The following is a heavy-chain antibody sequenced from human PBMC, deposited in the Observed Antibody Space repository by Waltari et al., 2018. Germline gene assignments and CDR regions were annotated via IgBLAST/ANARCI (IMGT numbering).Heavy chain of an antibody. Sequence: QVQLQESGPGLVKPSQTLSLTCTVSGGSISSGSYYWSWIRQPAGKGLEWSGRIHTSGSTNDNPSLKSRVTMSVDTSKNQFSLKLSSVTAADTAVYYCARDQLEASYDYVWGSFAFDIWGQGTMVTVSS. J-gene: IGHJ3*02. CDR1: GGSISSGSYY. CDR3: ARDQLEASYDYVWGSFAFDI. D-gene: IGHD3-16*01. V-gene: IGHV4-61*02. CDR2: IHTSGST.